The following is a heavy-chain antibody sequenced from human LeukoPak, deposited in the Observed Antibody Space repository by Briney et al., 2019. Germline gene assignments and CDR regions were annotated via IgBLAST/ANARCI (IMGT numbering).Heavy chain of an antibody. J-gene: IGHJ4*02. V-gene: IGHV5-51*01. Sequence: PGESLKISCQGSGYTFTRYWIGWVRQMPEKGLEWMWIIYPGDSETRYSPSFQGQVTISADKSITTAYLQWSSLKASDTAMYYCATYGGKGGPSTYFDNWGQGTLVTVSS. CDR1: GYTFTRYW. CDR2: IYPGDSET. CDR3: ATYGGKGGPSTYFDN. D-gene: IGHD4-23*01.